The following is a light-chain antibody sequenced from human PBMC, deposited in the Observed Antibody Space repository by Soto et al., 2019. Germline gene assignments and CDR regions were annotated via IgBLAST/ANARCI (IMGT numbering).Light chain of an antibody. J-gene: IGKJ2*01. V-gene: IGKV3-15*01. Sequence: EIVLTQSPAILSVSPGDRATLSCRASQSISRSLAWYQQTPGQAPRLLISDASTRATGIPARFSGSGSGTEFTLTISSLQSEDFALYYCHQYNSWPPGTFGQGTKWIS. CDR2: DAS. CDR3: HQYNSWPPGT. CDR1: QSISRS.